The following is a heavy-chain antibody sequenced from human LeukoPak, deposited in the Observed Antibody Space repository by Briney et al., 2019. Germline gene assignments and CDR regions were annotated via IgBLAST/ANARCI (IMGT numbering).Heavy chain of an antibody. CDR1: GFTFSSYD. CDR2: ISGSGGST. Sequence: PGGSLRLSCAASGFTFSSYDMSWVRQAPGKGLEWVTAISGSGGSTYYADSVKGRFTISRDNSKNTLYLQMNSLRAEDTAVYYCAKDRTVTTPLKWFDPWGQGTLVTVSS. V-gene: IGHV3-23*01. D-gene: IGHD4-17*01. J-gene: IGHJ5*02. CDR3: AKDRTVTTPLKWFDP.